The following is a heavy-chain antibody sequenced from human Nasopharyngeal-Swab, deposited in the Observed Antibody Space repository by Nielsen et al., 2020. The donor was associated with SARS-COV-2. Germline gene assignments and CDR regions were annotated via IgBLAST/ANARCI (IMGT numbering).Heavy chain of an antibody. Sequence: GESLKISCAGSGFTFSSYSMNWVRQAPGKGLEWISSINWDSSYIYHADSVKGRFTISRDNAKNSLYLQMTGLRAEDTAVYYCVRGTIVGAAGYDYWGQGTLLTVS. V-gene: IGHV3-21*01. CDR2: INWDSSYI. D-gene: IGHD1-26*01. CDR1: GFTFSSYS. J-gene: IGHJ4*02. CDR3: VRGTIVGAAGYDY.